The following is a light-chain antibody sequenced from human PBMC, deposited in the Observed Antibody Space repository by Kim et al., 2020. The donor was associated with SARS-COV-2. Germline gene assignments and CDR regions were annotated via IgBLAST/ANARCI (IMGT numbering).Light chain of an antibody. V-gene: IGLV2-14*03. Sequence: QSAPTQPASVSGSPGQSITISCTGTSSDVGSYNYVSWYQQHPGKAPKLMIYAVSNRPSGVSNRFSGSKSGNTASLTISGLQAEDEADYYCSSYTRSSTNYVFGTGTKVTVL. J-gene: IGLJ1*01. CDR2: AVS. CDR3: SSYTRSSTNYV. CDR1: SSDVGSYNY.